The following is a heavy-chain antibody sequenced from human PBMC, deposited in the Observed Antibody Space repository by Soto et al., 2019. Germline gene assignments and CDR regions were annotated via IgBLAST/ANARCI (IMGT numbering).Heavy chain of an antibody. CDR1: GYTFTGYY. CDR2: INPNSGVT. D-gene: IGHD2-15*01. CDR3: ASRSGGGQGHYYGLDV. V-gene: IGHV1-2*04. Sequence: GASVKVSCKASGYTFTGYYIHWVRQAPGQGLEWMGWINPNSGVTNYAQNFRGWVTMTGDTSISTAYVELSRLKSDDTAVYYCASRSGGGQGHYYGLDVWGQGTTVTVSS. J-gene: IGHJ6*02.